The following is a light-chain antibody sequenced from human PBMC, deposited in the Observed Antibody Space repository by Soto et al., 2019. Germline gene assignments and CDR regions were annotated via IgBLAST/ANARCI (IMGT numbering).Light chain of an antibody. CDR3: QTWGTGIQV. J-gene: IGLJ2*01. V-gene: IGLV4-69*01. CDR1: SGHSSYA. Sequence: QLVLTQSPSASASLGASVKLTCTLSSGHSSYAIAWHQQQPEKDPRYLMKLNSDGSHSKGDGIPDRFSGSSSGAERYLTISRLQSEDEADYCCQTWGTGIQVFGGGTKVTVL. CDR2: LNSDGSH.